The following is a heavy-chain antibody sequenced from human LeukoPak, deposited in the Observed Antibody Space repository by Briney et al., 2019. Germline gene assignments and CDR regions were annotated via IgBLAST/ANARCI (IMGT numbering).Heavy chain of an antibody. CDR1: GFTVSSNY. CDR2: IYSAGNT. Sequence: GGSPRLSCAASGFTVSSNYMSWVRQAPGKGLEWVSVIYSAGNTYYTDSVKGRFTISRDNSKNTLYLQMNSLRAEDTAVYYCARDASGFHYFGYWGQGTLVTVSS. V-gene: IGHV3-53*01. J-gene: IGHJ4*02. D-gene: IGHD3-10*01. CDR3: ARDASGFHYFGY.